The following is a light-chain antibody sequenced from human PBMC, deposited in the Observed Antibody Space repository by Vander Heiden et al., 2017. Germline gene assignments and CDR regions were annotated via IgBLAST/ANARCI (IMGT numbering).Light chain of an antibody. Sequence: DIQRPQCPPSLSAAVGDRVTITCRASQSIGNYLHWYQQKPGKAPKLLIYAASTLASGVPSRFSGSGYGTDFTLTISSLQPEDFAAYYCQQNDDTPPLTFGGGTRLEIK. V-gene: IGKV1-39*01. J-gene: IGKJ4*01. CDR1: QSIGNY. CDR2: AAS. CDR3: QQNDDTPPLT.